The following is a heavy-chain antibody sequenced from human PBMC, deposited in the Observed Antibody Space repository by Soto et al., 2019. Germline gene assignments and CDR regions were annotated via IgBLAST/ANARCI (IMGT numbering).Heavy chain of an antibody. J-gene: IGHJ4*02. V-gene: IGHV1-69-2*01. CDR2: VDPEDGET. D-gene: IGHD2-15*01. CDR3: ATFVLGYCSGGSCPSFDY. CDR1: GYTFTDYY. Sequence: EVPLVQSGAEVKKPGATVKISCKVSGYTFTDYYMHWVQQAPGKGLEWMGLVDPEDGETIYAEKFQGRVTITADTSTDTAYMELSSLRSEDTAVYYCATFVLGYCSGGSCPSFDYWGQGTLVTVSS.